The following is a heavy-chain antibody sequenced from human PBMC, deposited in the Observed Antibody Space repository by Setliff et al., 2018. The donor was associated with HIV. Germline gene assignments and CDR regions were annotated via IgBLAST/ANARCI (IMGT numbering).Heavy chain of an antibody. J-gene: IGHJ4*02. CDR3: ARVQQQLLQEDDYFDY. Sequence: GSLRLSCAASGFTFSSYWMSWVRQAPGKGLEWVANIKQDGSEKYYVDSVKGRFTISRDNAKNSLYLQMNSLRAEDTAVYYCARVQQQLLQEDDYFDYWGQGTLVTVSS. D-gene: IGHD6-13*01. V-gene: IGHV3-7*02. CDR1: GFTFSSYW. CDR2: IKQDGSEK.